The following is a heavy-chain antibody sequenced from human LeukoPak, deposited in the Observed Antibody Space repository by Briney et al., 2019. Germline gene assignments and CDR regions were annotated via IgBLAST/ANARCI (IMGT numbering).Heavy chain of an antibody. D-gene: IGHD1-26*01. Sequence: GGSLRLSCAASGFTFSSYSMNWVRQAPAKGLEWVSSISSSSSYIYYADPVKSRFTISRDNAKNSLYLQMNSLRAEDTAVYYCARVLCGFDYWGQGTLVTVSS. CDR1: GFTFSSYS. CDR2: ISSSSSYI. CDR3: ARVLCGFDY. J-gene: IGHJ4*02. V-gene: IGHV3-21*01.